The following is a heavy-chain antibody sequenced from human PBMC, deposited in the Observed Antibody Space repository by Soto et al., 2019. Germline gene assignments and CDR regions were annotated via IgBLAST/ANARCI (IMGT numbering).Heavy chain of an antibody. Sequence: EVQLVESGGGLVKPGGSLRLSCAASGFTFSTTGMNWVRQAPGKGLQWVSSISSGSQYIFHADSVKGRLTTSRDNAKNAVYLQMNILRVEDTAVYYCAKDGAGGSVLDVWGQGTTVTVSS. J-gene: IGHJ6*02. V-gene: IGHV3-21*02. CDR1: GFTFSTTG. D-gene: IGHD2-15*01. CDR2: ISSGSQYI. CDR3: AKDGAGGSVLDV.